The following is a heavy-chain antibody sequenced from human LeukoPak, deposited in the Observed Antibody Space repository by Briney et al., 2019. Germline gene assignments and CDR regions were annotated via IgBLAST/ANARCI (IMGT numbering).Heavy chain of an antibody. CDR3: ARDRKIWGPYYYYGMDV. Sequence: GGSLRLSCAASGFTFDDYGMTWVRQAPGKGLEWGSGINWNGGSTGYADSVKGRFTISRDNAKNSLYLQMNSLRAEDTALYHCARDRKIWGPYYYYGMDVWGQGTTVTVSS. V-gene: IGHV3-20*01. J-gene: IGHJ6*02. CDR1: GFTFDDYG. CDR2: INWNGGST. D-gene: IGHD7-27*01.